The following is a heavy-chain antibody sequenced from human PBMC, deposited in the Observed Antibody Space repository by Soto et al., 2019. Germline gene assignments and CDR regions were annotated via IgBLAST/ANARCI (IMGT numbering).Heavy chain of an antibody. V-gene: IGHV3-30-3*01. D-gene: IGHD3-10*01. CDR3: ARDGSGDRHAFDI. J-gene: IGHJ3*02. CDR1: GFTFSSYP. Sequence: PGGSLRLSCAASGFTFSSYPIHWVRQAPGQGLEWVAIISRDGIDKHYADSVKGRFTISRDNSKNTLYLQMNSLRVEDTAVYYCARDGSGDRHAFDIWGQGTMVTVSS. CDR2: ISRDGIDK.